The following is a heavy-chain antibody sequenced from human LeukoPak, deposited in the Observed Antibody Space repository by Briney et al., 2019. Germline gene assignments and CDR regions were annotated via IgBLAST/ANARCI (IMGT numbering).Heavy chain of an antibody. CDR1: GFTFSDYV. CDR2: MDQDATEK. J-gene: IGHJ3*02. Sequence: GGSLRLSCAASGFTFSDYVMHWVRQAPGKGLEWVANMDQDATEKNYVGSVKGRFTISRDNAKKLLYVQMNSLRAEDTAVYYCARDRGYSTFDIWGQGTMVTVSS. V-gene: IGHV3-7*05. CDR3: ARDRGYSTFDI. D-gene: IGHD5-18*01.